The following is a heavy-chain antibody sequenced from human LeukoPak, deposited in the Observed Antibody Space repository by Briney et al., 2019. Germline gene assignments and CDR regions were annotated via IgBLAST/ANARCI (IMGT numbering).Heavy chain of an antibody. CDR1: GYTLTGYY. CDR3: ARERGSGWFPDDY. J-gene: IGHJ4*02. Sequence: ASVKVSCKASGYTLTGYYMHWVRQGPGQGLEWMGWINPNSGGTNYAQKFQGRVTMTRDRSISTAYMELSRLRFDDTAVYYCARERGSGWFPDDYWGQGTLVTVAS. CDR2: INPNSGGT. V-gene: IGHV1-2*02. D-gene: IGHD6-19*01.